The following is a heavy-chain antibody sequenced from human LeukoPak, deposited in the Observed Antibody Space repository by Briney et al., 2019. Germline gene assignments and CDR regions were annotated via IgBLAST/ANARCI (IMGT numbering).Heavy chain of an antibody. J-gene: IGHJ5*02. Sequence: PSETLSLTCTVSGGSIRSYHWSWIRQPAGKGLEWMGHIYYSGSTNYNPSLKSRVTISVDTSKNQFSLKLSSVTAADTAVYYCARRKKAEILTRFNWFDPWGQGTLVTVSS. CDR2: IYYSGST. D-gene: IGHD3-9*01. V-gene: IGHV4-59*12. CDR1: GGSIRSYH. CDR3: ARRKKAEILTRFNWFDP.